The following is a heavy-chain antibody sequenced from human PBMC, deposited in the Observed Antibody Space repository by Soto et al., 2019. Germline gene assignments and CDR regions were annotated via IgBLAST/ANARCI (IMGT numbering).Heavy chain of an antibody. Sequence: GASVKVSCKASGYTFTSYGISWVRQAPGQGLEWMGWISAYNGNTNYAQKLQGRVTMTTDTSTSTAYMELRSLRSDDTAVYYCAREKSIAARPAWFDPWGQGTLVTVSS. CDR3: AREKSIAARPAWFDP. CDR2: ISAYNGNT. V-gene: IGHV1-18*01. J-gene: IGHJ5*02. D-gene: IGHD6-6*01. CDR1: GYTFTSYG.